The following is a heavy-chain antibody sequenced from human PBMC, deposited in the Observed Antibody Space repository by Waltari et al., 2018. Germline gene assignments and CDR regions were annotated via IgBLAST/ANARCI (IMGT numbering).Heavy chain of an antibody. J-gene: IGHJ5*02. V-gene: IGHV4-59*01. CDR3: ARAPALAAAGTFSWFDP. CDR2: IYYSGST. CDR1: GGSISSYY. D-gene: IGHD6-13*01. Sequence: QVQLQESGPGLVKPSETLSLTCTVSGGSISSYYWSWIRQPPGKGLEWIGYIYYSGSTHSNPALKCLVPISVDTSKTQFSRKLSSVTAADTAVYYCARAPALAAAGTFSWFDPWGQGTLVTVSS.